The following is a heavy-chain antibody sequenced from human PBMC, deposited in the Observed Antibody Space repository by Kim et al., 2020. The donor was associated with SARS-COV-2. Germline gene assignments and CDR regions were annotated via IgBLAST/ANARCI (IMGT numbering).Heavy chain of an antibody. D-gene: IGHD2-2*02. Sequence: GGSLRLSCAASGFTFSSYSMNWVRQAPGKGLEWVSSISSSSSYIYYADSVKGRFTISRDNAKNSLYLQMNGLRAEDTAVYYCARDYLEVGYNYYYYYGMDVWGQGTTVTVSS. CDR1: GFTFSSYS. V-gene: IGHV3-21*01. CDR3: ARDYLEVGYNYYYYYGMDV. CDR2: ISSSSSYI. J-gene: IGHJ6*02.